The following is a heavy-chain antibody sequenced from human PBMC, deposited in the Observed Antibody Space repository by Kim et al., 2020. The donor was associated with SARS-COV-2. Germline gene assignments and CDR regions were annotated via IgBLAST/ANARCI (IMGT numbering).Heavy chain of an antibody. CDR3: AREDSSGYYYALDAFDI. V-gene: IGHV3-48*03. Sequence: GKGRFTISRDNAKNSLYLQMNSLRAEDTAVYYCAREDSSGYYYALDAFDIWGQGTMVTVSS. D-gene: IGHD3-22*01. J-gene: IGHJ3*02.